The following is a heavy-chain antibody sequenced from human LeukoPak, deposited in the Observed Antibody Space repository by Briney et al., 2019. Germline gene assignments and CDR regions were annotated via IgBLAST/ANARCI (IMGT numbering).Heavy chain of an antibody. J-gene: IGHJ5*02. D-gene: IGHD5-12*01. V-gene: IGHV3-48*01. CDR1: GFIFSQYS. CDR3: ARDAGNSGYGCDL. Sequence: GGSLRLSCAASGFIFSQYSMNWVRQAPGKGLEWVSHIRSSSETFYADSVKGRFTISKDNARNSLYLQMNNLRGEDTAIYYCARDAGNSGYGCDLWGQGTLVTVSS. CDR2: IRSSSET.